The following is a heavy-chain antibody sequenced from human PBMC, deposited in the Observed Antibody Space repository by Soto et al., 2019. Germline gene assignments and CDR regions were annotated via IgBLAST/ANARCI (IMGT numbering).Heavy chain of an antibody. CDR1: GYTLTELS. V-gene: IGHV1-24*01. J-gene: IGHJ4*02. CDR2: FDPEDGET. CDR3: ATFLSYDSSGRNAY. D-gene: IGHD3-22*01. Sequence: ASVKVSCKVSGYTLTELSMHWVRQAPGKGLEWMGGFDPEDGETIYAQKFQGRVTMTEDTSTDTAYMELSSLRSEDTAVYYCATFLSYDSSGRNAYWGPGTRVTVSS.